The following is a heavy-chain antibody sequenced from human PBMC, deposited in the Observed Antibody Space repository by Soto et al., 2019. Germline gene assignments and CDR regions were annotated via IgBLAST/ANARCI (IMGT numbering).Heavy chain of an antibody. V-gene: IGHV1-69*02. CDR3: ARPFGSGGSFDY. CDR1: GGTFSSYT. CDR2: IIPILGIA. Sequence: QVQLVQSGAEVKKPGSSVKVSCKASGGTFSSYTISWVRQARGQGLEWMGRIIPILGIANYAQKFQGRVTITADKSTRTAYMELTSLRSEDTAVYYCARPFGSGGSFDYWGQGPLVTASS. J-gene: IGHJ4*02. D-gene: IGHD2-15*01.